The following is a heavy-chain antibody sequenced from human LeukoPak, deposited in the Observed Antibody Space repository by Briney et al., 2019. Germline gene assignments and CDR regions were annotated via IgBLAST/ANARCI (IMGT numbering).Heavy chain of an antibody. CDR3: AKERKTYFYDTSGYPIDY. V-gene: IGHV3-30*02. J-gene: IGHJ4*02. D-gene: IGHD3-22*01. Sequence: GGSLRLSCAASGFTFSSYGIHWVRQAPGKGLEWVAFIRYDGTNKYYADSVKGRFTISRDNSKNTLYLQMNSLRAEDAAVYYCAKERKTYFYDTSGYPIDYWGQGTLVTVSS. CDR1: GFTFSSYG. CDR2: IRYDGTNK.